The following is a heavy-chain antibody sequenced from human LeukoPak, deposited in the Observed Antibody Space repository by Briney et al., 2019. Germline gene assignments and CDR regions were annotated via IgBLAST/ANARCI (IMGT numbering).Heavy chain of an antibody. Sequence: SETLSLTXTVSGGSINSYYWSWVRQPAGKGLEWIGRIYTTGSTNYNPSLKSRVTMSIDTSKNQFSLNLNSVTAADTAIYYCARQGYTASHFSQDYWGQGTLVTVSS. CDR3: ARQGYTASHFSQDY. CDR2: IYTTGST. V-gene: IGHV4-4*07. CDR1: GGSINSYY. D-gene: IGHD5-12*01. J-gene: IGHJ4*02.